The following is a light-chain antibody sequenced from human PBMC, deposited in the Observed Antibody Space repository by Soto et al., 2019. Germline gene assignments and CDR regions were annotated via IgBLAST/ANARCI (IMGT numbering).Light chain of an antibody. CDR3: QQYYTTPPYT. CDR1: QNILFTSNNKNY. J-gene: IGKJ2*01. V-gene: IGKV4-1*01. CDR2: WAS. Sequence: DIVMTQSPDSLAVSLGERAAINCKSSQNILFTSNNKNYLAWYQQKPGQPPKLLIYWASTRESGVPDRFSGSGSGTDLTLTISSLQAEDVAVYYCQQYYTTPPYTFGQGTKVEIK.